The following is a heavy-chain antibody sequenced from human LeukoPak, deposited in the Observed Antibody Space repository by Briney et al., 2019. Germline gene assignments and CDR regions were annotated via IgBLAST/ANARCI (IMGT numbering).Heavy chain of an antibody. CDR2: ISRSGNT. V-gene: IGHV4-59*08. CDR1: GVSISSSY. J-gene: IGHJ3*01. Sequence: SETLSLTCNVAGVSISSSYWSWIRQPPGKGLEWIGYISRSGNTSFNPSLKSRFSFSRDTSKNQISLKLNSVTAADTALYYCARGYFDSRDSSNAFDVWGQGTMVTVSS. CDR3: ARGYFDSRDSSNAFDV. D-gene: IGHD3-9*01.